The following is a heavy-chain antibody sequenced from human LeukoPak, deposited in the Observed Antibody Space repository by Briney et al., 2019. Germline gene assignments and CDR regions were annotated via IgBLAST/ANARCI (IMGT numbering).Heavy chain of an antibody. CDR3: AREGLLWFGEFPYYFDY. Sequence: SQTLSLTCAISGDSVSSNSAAWNWIRQSPSRGLEWLGRTYYRSKWYNDYAVSVISRITINPDTSKNQFSLQLNSVTPEDTAVYYCAREGLLWFGEFPYYFDYWGQGTLVTVSS. J-gene: IGHJ4*02. CDR2: TYYRSKWYN. V-gene: IGHV6-1*01. D-gene: IGHD3-10*01. CDR1: GDSVSSNSAA.